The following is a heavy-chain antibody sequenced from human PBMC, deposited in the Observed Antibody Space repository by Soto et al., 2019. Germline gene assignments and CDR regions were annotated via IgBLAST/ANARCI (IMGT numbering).Heavy chain of an antibody. CDR2: IWYDGSNK. CDR1: GFTFSSYG. CDR3: ARDGLWTGTTRSYAFDI. Sequence: GGSLRLSCAASGFTFSSYGMHWVRQAPGKGLEWVAVIWYDGSNKYYADSVKGRFTISRDNSKNTLYLQMNSLRAEDTAVYYCARDGLWTGTTRSYAFDIWGQGTMVTVSS. V-gene: IGHV3-33*01. J-gene: IGHJ3*02. D-gene: IGHD1-1*01.